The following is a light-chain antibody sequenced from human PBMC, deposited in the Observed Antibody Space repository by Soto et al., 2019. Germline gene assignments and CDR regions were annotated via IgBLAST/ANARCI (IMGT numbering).Light chain of an antibody. V-gene: IGKV1-39*01. Sequence: DIQMTQSPSSLSAFVGDRVTITCRASQSIASYLNWYQQKPGEAPKLLIYATSSLQSGVPSRFSGSGSGTDSTLTISSLQPEDFATYYCQQSYSTPYTFGQGTKLEIK. CDR2: ATS. J-gene: IGKJ2*01. CDR1: QSIASY. CDR3: QQSYSTPYT.